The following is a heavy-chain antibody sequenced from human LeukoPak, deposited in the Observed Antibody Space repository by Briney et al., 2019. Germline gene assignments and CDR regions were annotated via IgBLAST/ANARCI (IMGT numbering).Heavy chain of an antibody. D-gene: IGHD2-15*01. CDR3: ARDCSGGSCYRLDY. CDR2: ISYDGSNK. J-gene: IGHJ4*02. V-gene: IGHV3-30*04. CDR1: GFTFGDYA. Sequence: PGGSLRLSCTASGFTFGDYAMSWVRQAPGKGLEWVAVISYDGSNKYYADSVKGRFTISRDNSKNTLYLQMNSLRAEDTAVYYCARDCSGGSCYRLDYWGQGTLVTVSS.